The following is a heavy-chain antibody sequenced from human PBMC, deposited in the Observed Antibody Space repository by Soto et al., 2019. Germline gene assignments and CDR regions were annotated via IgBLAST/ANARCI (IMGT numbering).Heavy chain of an antibody. CDR1: GGSISDDSY. Sequence: SETLSLTCTVSGGSISDDSYWSWIRQTPGKGLEWIGYIYHTGNTYYNPSLRSRVSISVDKSKSQFTLKLISVTAADTAVYFCARDEYQLLSSVSWFDSWGQGTLVTVSS. CDR3: ARDEYQLLSSVSWFDS. CDR2: IYHTGNT. D-gene: IGHD2-2*01. V-gene: IGHV4-30-4*01. J-gene: IGHJ5*01.